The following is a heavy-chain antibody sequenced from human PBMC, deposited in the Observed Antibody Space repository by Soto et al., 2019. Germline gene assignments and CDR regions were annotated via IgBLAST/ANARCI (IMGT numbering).Heavy chain of an antibody. J-gene: IGHJ4*02. Sequence: GGSLRLSCAASGFTFDDYTMHWVRQAPGKGLEWVSLISWDGGNTYYRDSVQGRFTISRDNSKNSLYLQMNSLTTEDTAVYYCAKSDSVATIQTSFNYWGQGTLVTVSS. CDR1: GFTFDDYT. CDR2: ISWDGGNT. V-gene: IGHV3-43*01. CDR3: AKSDSVATIQTSFNY. D-gene: IGHD5-12*01.